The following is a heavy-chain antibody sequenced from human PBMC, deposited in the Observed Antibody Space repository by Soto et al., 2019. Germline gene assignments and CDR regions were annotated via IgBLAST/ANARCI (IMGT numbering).Heavy chain of an antibody. CDR1: GGSISSYY. V-gene: IGHV4-59*01. J-gene: IGHJ4*02. CDR3: ARVKTVGFGELLKGYFDY. D-gene: IGHD3-10*01. Sequence: KASETLSLTCTVSGGSISSYYWSWIRQPPGKGLEWIGYIYYSGSTNYNPSLKSRVTISVDTSKNQFSLKLSSVTAADTAVYYCARVKTVGFGELLKGYFDYWGQGPLVPVSS. CDR2: IYYSGST.